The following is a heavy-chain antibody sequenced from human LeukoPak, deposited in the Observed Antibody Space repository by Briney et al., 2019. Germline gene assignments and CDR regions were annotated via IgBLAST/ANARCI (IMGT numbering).Heavy chain of an antibody. CDR2: IYHSGST. Sequence: PSETLSLTCSVSGDSISSSSSYWGWIRQPPGKGLEWIGSIYHSGSTYYNPSLKSRVTISVDTSKNQFSLKLSSVTAADTAVYYCARAVKTGYSSGWYWGTGYYYYYMDVWGKGTTVTVSS. V-gene: IGHV4-39*07. J-gene: IGHJ6*03. CDR1: GDSISSSSSY. D-gene: IGHD6-19*01. CDR3: ARAVKTGYSSGWYWGTGYYYYYMDV.